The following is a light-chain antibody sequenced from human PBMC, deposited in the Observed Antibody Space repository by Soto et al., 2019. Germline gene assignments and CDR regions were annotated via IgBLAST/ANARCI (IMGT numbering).Light chain of an antibody. V-gene: IGLV2-14*01. Sequence: QSALTQPPSVSGSPGQSVTISCTGTSGDIGSYNRVSWYQQHPGKAPKLIIYEVTDRPSGVSNRFSGSKSGNTASLTISGLQAEDEAEYYCCLYSNIKTRAYVFGTGTNVTVL. CDR1: SGDIGSYNR. CDR2: EVT. J-gene: IGLJ1*01. CDR3: CLYSNIKTRAYV.